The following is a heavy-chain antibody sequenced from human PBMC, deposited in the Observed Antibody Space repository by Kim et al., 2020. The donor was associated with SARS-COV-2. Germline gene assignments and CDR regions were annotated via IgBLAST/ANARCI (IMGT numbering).Heavy chain of an antibody. V-gene: IGHV4-61*01. D-gene: IGHD3-3*01. CDR1: GGSVSSGSYY. CDR2: IYYSGST. Sequence: SETLSLTCTVSGGSVSSGSYYWSWIRQPPGKGLEWIGYIYYSGSTNYNPSLKSRVTISVDTSKNQFSLKLSSVTAADTAVYYCASGSRFWSGGENPNYWGQGTLVTVSS. CDR3: ASGSRFWSGGENPNY. J-gene: IGHJ4*02.